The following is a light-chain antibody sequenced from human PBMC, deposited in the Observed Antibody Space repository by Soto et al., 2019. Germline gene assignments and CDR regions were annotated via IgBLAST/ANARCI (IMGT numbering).Light chain of an antibody. V-gene: IGKV3-20*01. CDR1: QTVSSSY. Sequence: EIVLTQSPGTLSLSPGEIATLSCRASQTVSSSYLAWYQQKPGQAPRLLIYGASSRATGIPDRISGSGSGTDFTLTISRLEPEDFAVYFCQQYGSSPLTFGGGTKVEIK. CDR3: QQYGSSPLT. J-gene: IGKJ4*01. CDR2: GAS.